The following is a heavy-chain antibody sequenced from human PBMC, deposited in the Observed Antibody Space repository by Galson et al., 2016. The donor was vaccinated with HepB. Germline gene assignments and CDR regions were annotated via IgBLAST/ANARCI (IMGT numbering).Heavy chain of an antibody. V-gene: IGHV3-53*01. CDR2: LYSGGGT. Sequence: SLRLSCAASGFTVRKNHMSWVRQAPGKGLEWVSGLYSGGGTLYADSVKGRLTVSGDDSKNTLYLQMNSLGVDDTAIYYCARALAGVTSRYYFFGMDVWGHGTTVTVSS. D-gene: IGHD2-8*01. CDR3: ARALAGVTSRYYFFGMDV. J-gene: IGHJ6*02. CDR1: GFTVRKNH.